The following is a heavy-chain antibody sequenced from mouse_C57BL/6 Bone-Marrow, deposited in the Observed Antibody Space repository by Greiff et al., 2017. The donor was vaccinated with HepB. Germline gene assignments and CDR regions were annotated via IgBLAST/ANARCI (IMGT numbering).Heavy chain of an antibody. CDR1: GYTFTSYW. CDR3: ARIDYVAAWFAY. CDR2: INPSSGYT. D-gene: IGHD1-1*01. Sequence: QVQLQQSGAELAKPGASVTLSCKASGYTFTSYWMHWVKQRPGQGLEWIGYINPSSGYTKYNQKFKDKATLTADKSSSTAYMQLRSLAYEDSAVDYWARIDYVAAWFAYWGQGTLVTVSA. V-gene: IGHV1-7*01. J-gene: IGHJ3*01.